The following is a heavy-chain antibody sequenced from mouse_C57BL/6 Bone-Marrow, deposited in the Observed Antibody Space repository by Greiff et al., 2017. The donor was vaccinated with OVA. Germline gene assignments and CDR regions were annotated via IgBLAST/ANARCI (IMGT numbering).Heavy chain of an antibody. J-gene: IGHJ2*01. CDR3: LILDH. Sequence: EVKLVESGGDLVKPGGSLKLSCAASGFTFSSYGMSWVRQTPDKRLEWVATISSGGSYTYYPDSVKGRFTISRDNAKNTLYLQMSSLKSEDTAMYYCLILDHWGQGTTLTVSS. V-gene: IGHV5-6*01. D-gene: IGHD1-1*01. CDR2: ISSGGSYT. CDR1: GFTFSSYG.